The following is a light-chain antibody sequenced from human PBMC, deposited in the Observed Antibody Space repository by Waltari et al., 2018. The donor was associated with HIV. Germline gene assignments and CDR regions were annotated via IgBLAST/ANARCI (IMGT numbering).Light chain of an antibody. CDR2: GAS. CDR1: LTVSSSS. V-gene: IGKV3-20*01. J-gene: IGKJ5*01. Sequence: EVVLTQSPGTLSLSPGERATLPCRASLTVSSSSVVWYQQKPGQAPRLLIYGASSRATGIPDRFSGSGSGTDFTLTISRLDPEDFSVYYCQQYDSSVTFGQGTRLEIK. CDR3: QQYDSSVT.